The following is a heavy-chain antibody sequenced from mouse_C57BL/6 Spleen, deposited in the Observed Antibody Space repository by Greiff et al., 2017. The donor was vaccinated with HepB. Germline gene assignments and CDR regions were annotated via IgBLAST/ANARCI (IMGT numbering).Heavy chain of an antibody. D-gene: IGHD2-2*01. CDR1: GFTFTDYY. CDR2: IRNKANGYTT. J-gene: IGHJ4*01. CDR3: ARSEGYPYAMDY. V-gene: IGHV7-3*01. Sequence: EVHLVESGGGLVQPGGSLSLSCAASGFTFTDYYMSWVRQPPGKALEWLGFIRNKANGYTTEYSASVKGRFTISRDNSQSILYLQMNALRAEDSATYYCARSEGYPYAMDYWGQGTSVTVSS.